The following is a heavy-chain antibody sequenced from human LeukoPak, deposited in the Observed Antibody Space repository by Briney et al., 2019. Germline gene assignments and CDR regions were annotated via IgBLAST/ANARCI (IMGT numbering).Heavy chain of an antibody. D-gene: IGHD3-10*01. CDR1: GFTFSSYA. CDR2: ISYDGSNK. CDR3: ARDGKVWFGEQNGFDY. V-gene: IGHV3-30-3*01. Sequence: PGGSLRLSCAASGFTFSSYAMHWVRQAPGKGLEWVAVISYDGSNKYYADSVKGRFTISRDSSKNTLYLQMNSLRAEDTAVYYCARDGKVWFGEQNGFDYWGQGTLVTVSS. J-gene: IGHJ4*02.